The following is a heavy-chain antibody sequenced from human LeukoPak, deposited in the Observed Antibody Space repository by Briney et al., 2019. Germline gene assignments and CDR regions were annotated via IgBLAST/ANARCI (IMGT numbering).Heavy chain of an antibody. Sequence: PSGTLSLTCTVSGGSISSYYWSWIRQPPGKGLEWIGYIHYSGSTYYNPSLKSRVTISVDTSDNQFSLKLSSVTAADTAVYYCASSFFYDSRGSWNWFDPWGQGTLVTVSS. D-gene: IGHD3-22*01. CDR1: GGSISSYY. CDR2: IHYSGST. J-gene: IGHJ5*02. V-gene: IGHV4-59*06. CDR3: ASSFFYDSRGSWNWFDP.